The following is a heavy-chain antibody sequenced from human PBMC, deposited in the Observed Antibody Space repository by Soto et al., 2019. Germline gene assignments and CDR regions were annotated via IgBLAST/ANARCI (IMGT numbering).Heavy chain of an antibody. CDR2: ISSSGSTI. CDR1: GFTFSDYY. J-gene: IGHJ6*03. V-gene: IGHV3-11*01. D-gene: IGHD5-18*01. CDR3: ARDGAHTAMALRYYYYYYMDV. Sequence: GGSLRLSCAASGFTFSDYYMSWIRQAPGKGLEWVSYISSSGSTIYYADSVKGRFTISRDNAKNSLYLQMNSLRAEDTAVYYCARDGAHTAMALRYYYYYYMDVWGKGTTVTVSS.